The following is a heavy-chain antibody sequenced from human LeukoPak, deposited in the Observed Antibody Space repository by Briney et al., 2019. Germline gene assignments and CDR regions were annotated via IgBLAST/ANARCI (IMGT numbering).Heavy chain of an antibody. D-gene: IGHD2-15*01. CDR1: GFTFSSYA. V-gene: IGHV3-23*01. CDR3: ANPFRGYCSGGSCYSLHY. Sequence: GGSLRLSCAASGFTFSSYAMSWVRQAPGKGLEWVSAISGSGGSTYYADSVKGRFTISRDNSKNTLYPQMNSLRAEDTAVYYCANPFRGYCSGGSCYSLHYWRQGTLVTVSS. J-gene: IGHJ4*02. CDR2: ISGSGGST.